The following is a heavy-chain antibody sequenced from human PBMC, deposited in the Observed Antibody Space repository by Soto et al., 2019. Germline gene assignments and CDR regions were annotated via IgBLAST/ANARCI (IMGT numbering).Heavy chain of an antibody. CDR2: ISSNSAYI. D-gene: IGHD2-2*01. CDR3: TRDASRDTSARGWFDP. J-gene: IGHJ5*02. Sequence: PWWCMRFSCASSGVTVRSFTMDWARQAPGKGLEWVSTISSNSAYIYYTDALRGRFTISRDNAKNSLHLQMNSLRAEDTAVYYCTRDASRDTSARGWFDPWGQGTLVTVSS. CDR1: GVTVRSFT. V-gene: IGHV3-21*01.